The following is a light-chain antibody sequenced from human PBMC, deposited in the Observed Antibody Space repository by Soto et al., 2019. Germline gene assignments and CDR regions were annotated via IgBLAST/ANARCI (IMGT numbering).Light chain of an antibody. CDR3: LQEHNYPRT. CDR1: QGIRND. Sequence: IQMTQSPSSLSASVGDRVTITCRASQGIRNDLGWYQQRAGEAPKLLIYAASSLQSGVPSRFSGSGSGRDFTLTISSLQPEDFATYYCLQEHNYPRTFGQGTKVDIK. V-gene: IGKV1-6*01. J-gene: IGKJ1*01. CDR2: AAS.